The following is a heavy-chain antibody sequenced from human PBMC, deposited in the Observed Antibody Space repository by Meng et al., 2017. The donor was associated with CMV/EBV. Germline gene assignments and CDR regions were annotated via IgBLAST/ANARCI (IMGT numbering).Heavy chain of an antibody. Sequence: GESLKIPCAASGFTFSSYAMSWVRQAPGKGLEWVSVIYSGGSSTYYADSVKGRFTISRDNSKNTLYLQMNSLRAEDTAVYYCAKGLRYYYYGMDVWGQGTTVTVSS. CDR2: IYSGGSST. V-gene: IGHV3-23*03. D-gene: IGHD5-18*01. J-gene: IGHJ6*02. CDR3: AKGLRYYYYGMDV. CDR1: GFTFSSYA.